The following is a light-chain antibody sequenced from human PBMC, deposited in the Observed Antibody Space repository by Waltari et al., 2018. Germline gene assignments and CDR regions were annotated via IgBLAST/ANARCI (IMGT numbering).Light chain of an antibody. J-gene: IGKJ4*01. Sequence: QLTQSPSSLSASVGDRVTITCRASEGISSFLAWYQQKQGKAPKLLIYAASTLQSGVPSRFSGSGSGTDFTLTISSLQPEDFATYYCQQLNSYPPTFGGGTKVEIK. CDR2: AAS. V-gene: IGKV1-9*01. CDR1: EGISSF. CDR3: QQLNSYPPT.